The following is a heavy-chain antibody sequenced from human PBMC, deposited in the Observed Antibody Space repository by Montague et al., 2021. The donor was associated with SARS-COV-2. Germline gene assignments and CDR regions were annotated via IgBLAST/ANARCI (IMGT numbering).Heavy chain of an antibody. V-gene: IGHV4-39*01. CDR1: GGSISSSSYY. CDR3: ARHYGVVVPAAIYYYYGMDV. J-gene: IGHJ6*02. D-gene: IGHD2-2*02. CDR2: IYYSGST. Sequence: SETLSLTCTVSGGSISSSSYYWGWIRQPPGKGLEWIGSIYYSGSTYYNPSLKSRVTISVDTSKNQFSLKLNSVTAADTAVYYCARHYGVVVPAAIYYYYGMDVWGQGTTVTVSS.